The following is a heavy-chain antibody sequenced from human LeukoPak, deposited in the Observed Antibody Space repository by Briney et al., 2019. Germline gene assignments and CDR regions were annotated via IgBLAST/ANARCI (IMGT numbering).Heavy chain of an antibody. Sequence: GGSLRLSCAASGFTFSSYSMNWVRQAPGKGLEWVSSISSSSSYIYYADSVKSRFTISRDNAKNSLYLQMNSLRAEDTAVYYCARDRYYDSSGPSEAFDIWGQGTMVTVSS. CDR3: ARDRYYDSSGPSEAFDI. CDR2: ISSSSSYI. D-gene: IGHD3-22*01. J-gene: IGHJ3*02. V-gene: IGHV3-21*01. CDR1: GFTFSSYS.